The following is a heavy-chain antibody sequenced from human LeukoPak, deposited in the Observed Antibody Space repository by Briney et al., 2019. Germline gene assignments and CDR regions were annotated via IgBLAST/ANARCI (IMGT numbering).Heavy chain of an antibody. CDR2: INWNGVYT. J-gene: IGHJ2*01. CDR3: ARDPTRRVGYFDL. Sequence: PGGSLRLSCAASGFTFDDYGMSWVRQAPGKGLEWVSAINWNGVYTNYADSVKGRFTISRDNAKSSLYLQMNTLRAEDTALYYFARDPTRRVGYFDLWGRGTLVTVSS. V-gene: IGHV3-20*04. CDR1: GFTFDDYG.